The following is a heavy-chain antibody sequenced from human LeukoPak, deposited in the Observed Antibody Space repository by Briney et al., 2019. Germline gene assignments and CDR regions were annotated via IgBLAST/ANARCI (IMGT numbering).Heavy chain of an antibody. CDR1: GFTFSTYW. CDR2: IKYDGTEK. J-gene: IGHJ5*02. CDR3: AFEPEGAAAILRP. Sequence: GGSLRLSCAASGFTFSTYWMSWVRQAPGKGLEWVGNIKYDGTEKYYVDSVKGRFTISRDNAKNSLYLQMNSLRAEDTAVYYCAFEPEGAAAILRPRGQGTLVTVSS. D-gene: IGHD2-2*01. V-gene: IGHV3-7*03.